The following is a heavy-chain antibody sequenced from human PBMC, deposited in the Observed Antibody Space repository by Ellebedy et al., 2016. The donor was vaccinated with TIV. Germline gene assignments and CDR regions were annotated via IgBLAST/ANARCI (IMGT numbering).Heavy chain of an antibody. Sequence: MPSETLSLTCSVSGGSITSLYWSWIRQPAGKGLEWIGRINTDGTTNYSPSLKSRVTISVDTSKTHFSLKLTSVTAAETATYYCAKDAGGTWNSWGQGTPVTVSS. CDR2: INTDGTT. CDR1: GGSITSLY. V-gene: IGHV4-4*07. J-gene: IGHJ1*01. CDR3: AKDAGGTWNS. D-gene: IGHD1-7*01.